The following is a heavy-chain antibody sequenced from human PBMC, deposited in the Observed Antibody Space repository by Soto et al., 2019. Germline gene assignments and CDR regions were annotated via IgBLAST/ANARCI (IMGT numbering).Heavy chain of an antibody. CDR2: IIPLFGTT. Sequence: QVQLVQAGAEVKKPGSSVKVSCKASGGTFTNYAVSWVRQAPGQGPEWMGDIIPLFGTTNYAQKFQGRLTIVADEATSTGYVELTNLRSEDTALYYCARVAYTSRATRWFDCWGQGTLVTVSS. CDR3: ARVAYTSRATRWFDC. CDR1: GGTFTNYA. V-gene: IGHV1-69*01. J-gene: IGHJ5*01. D-gene: IGHD3-16*01.